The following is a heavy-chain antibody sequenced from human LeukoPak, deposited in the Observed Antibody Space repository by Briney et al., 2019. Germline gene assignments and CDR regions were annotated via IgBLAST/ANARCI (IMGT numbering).Heavy chain of an antibody. CDR3: ARGRIAAAGTGSMGGSYFSPYYYYYMDV. V-gene: IGHV1-8*01. CDR2: MNPNSGNT. D-gene: IGHD6-13*01. CDR1: GYTFTSYD. Sequence: GASVKVSCKASGYTFTSYDINWERQATGQGLEWMGWMNPNSGNTGYAQKFQGRVTMTRNTSISTAYMELSSLRSEDTAVYYCARGRIAAAGTGSMGGSYFSPYYYYYMDVWGKGTTVTVSS. J-gene: IGHJ6*03.